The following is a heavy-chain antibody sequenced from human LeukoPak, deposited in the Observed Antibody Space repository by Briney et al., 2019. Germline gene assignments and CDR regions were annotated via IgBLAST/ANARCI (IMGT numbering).Heavy chain of an antibody. CDR2: ISKEGGGR. D-gene: IGHD3-22*01. CDR1: GFIFNNYG. J-gene: IGHJ4*02. V-gene: IGHV3-23*01. Sequence: GGSLRLSCAASGFIFNNYGLVWVRQAPGKGLEWGSAISKEGGGRTYADVVKGRVSVSRDNSKNTLFLQMNSLRAEDTALYYCAKGSSGYFFDLWGQGTLVTVSS. CDR3: AKGSSGYFFDL.